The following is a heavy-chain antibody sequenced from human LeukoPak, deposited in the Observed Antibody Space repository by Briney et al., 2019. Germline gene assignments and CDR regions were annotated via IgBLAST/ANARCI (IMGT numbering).Heavy chain of an antibody. CDR3: LRGDRRDY. Sequence: GGSLRLSCAASGFTFSTYAMNWARQAPGKGLEWVSSIDSSGGYMFYADSVKGRFIISRDNAKDSLYLQMNSLRVEDTAVYYCLRGDRRDYWGQGTLVTVSS. CDR1: GFTFSTYA. CDR2: IDSSGGYM. V-gene: IGHV3-21*06. J-gene: IGHJ4*02.